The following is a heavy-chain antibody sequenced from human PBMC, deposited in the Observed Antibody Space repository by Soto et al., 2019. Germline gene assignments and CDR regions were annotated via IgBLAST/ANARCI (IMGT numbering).Heavy chain of an antibody. CDR1: GGTFSSYA. CDR2: IIPIFGTA. D-gene: IGHD6-6*01. J-gene: IGHJ6*02. V-gene: IGHV1-69*13. CDR3: ARGRSSSKKHYYYYYGMDV. Sequence: SVRVSCKASGGTFSSYAISWVRQAPGQGLEWMGGIIPIFGTANYAQKFQGRVTITADESTSTAYMELSSLRSEDTAVYYCARGRSSSKKHYYYYYGMDVWGQGTTVTVSS.